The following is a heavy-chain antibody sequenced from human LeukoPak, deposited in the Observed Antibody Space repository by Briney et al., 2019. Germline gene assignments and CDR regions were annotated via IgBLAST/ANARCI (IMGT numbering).Heavy chain of an antibody. D-gene: IGHD3-16*01. Sequence: SETLSLTCTVSGGSISGNYWSWIRQPAGKGLEWIGRIYNSGNINYNPSLKSRVTISVDTSKNQFSLKLSSVTAADTAVYYCARDLGENWFDPWGQGTLVTVSS. CDR2: IYNSGNI. CDR3: ARDLGENWFDP. CDR1: GGSISGNY. V-gene: IGHV4-4*07. J-gene: IGHJ5*02.